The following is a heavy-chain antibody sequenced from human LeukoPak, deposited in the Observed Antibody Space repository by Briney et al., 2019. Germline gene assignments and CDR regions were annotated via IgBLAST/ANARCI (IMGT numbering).Heavy chain of an antibody. D-gene: IGHD3-10*01. J-gene: IGHJ4*02. CDR1: GGTFNNYA. V-gene: IGHV1-69*06. Sequence: ASVKVSCKASGGTFNNYAISWVRQAPGQGLEWMGGIIPIFGTTNYTQKFQGRVTISADISTTTVYMDLSSLRSEDTAVYYCARAWGYGSGSYYNNWGQGTLVTVSS. CDR2: IIPIFGTT. CDR3: ARAWGYGSGSYYNN.